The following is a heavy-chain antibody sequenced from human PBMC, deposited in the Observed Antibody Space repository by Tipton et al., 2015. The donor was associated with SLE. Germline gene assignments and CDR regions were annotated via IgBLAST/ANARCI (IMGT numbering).Heavy chain of an antibody. Sequence: GSLRLSCVASGFTFTFYWMSWVRQAPGKGLEWVANIKQDGSEESYVDSVEGRFTISRDNSKNTLSLQLNTLRADDTAIYYCAKDRYCGGGTCFASYFDLWGQGTPVTVSS. CDR1: GFTFTFYW. CDR2: IKQDGSEE. J-gene: IGHJ4*02. D-gene: IGHD2-21*01. CDR3: AKDRYCGGGTCFASYFDL. V-gene: IGHV3-7*03.